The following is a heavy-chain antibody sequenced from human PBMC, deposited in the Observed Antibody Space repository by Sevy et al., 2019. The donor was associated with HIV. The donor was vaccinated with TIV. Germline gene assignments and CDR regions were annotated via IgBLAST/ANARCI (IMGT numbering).Heavy chain of an antibody. CDR1: GFTFGDYA. CDR3: TREYRGAHVRYCSSTSCYMYYYYGMDV. J-gene: IGHJ6*02. CDR2: IRSKAYGGTT. Sequence: GGSLRLSCTASGFTFGDYAMSWFRQAPGKGLEWVGFIRSKAYGGTTEYAASVKGRFTISRDDSKSIAYLQMDSLKTEETAVYYCTREYRGAHVRYCSSTSCYMYYYYGMDVWGQGTTVTVSS. V-gene: IGHV3-49*03. D-gene: IGHD2-2*02.